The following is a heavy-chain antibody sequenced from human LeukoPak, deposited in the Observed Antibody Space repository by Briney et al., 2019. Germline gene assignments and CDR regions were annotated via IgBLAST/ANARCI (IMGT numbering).Heavy chain of an antibody. CDR2: ISYDGSNK. D-gene: IGHD6-13*01. CDR3: AKRTSGSSWYSSDS. Sequence: GGSLRLSCAASGLTFSSYAMHWVRQAPGKGLEWVAVISYDGSNKYYADSVKGRFTISRDNSKNTLYLQMNSLRAEDTAVYYCAKRTSGSSWYSSDSWGQGTLVTVSS. J-gene: IGHJ4*02. CDR1: GLTFSSYA. V-gene: IGHV3-30-3*02.